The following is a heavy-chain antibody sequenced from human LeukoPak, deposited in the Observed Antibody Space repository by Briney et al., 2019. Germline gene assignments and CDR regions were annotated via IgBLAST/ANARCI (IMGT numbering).Heavy chain of an antibody. J-gene: IGHJ3*02. CDR1: GFTFSSYE. CDR3: ATLGDAFDI. V-gene: IGHV3-48*03. D-gene: IGHD7-27*01. CDR2: ISSSGSTI. Sequence: GGSLRLSCAASGFTFSSYERNWVRQAPGKGLEWVSYISSSGSTIYYAASVKGRFTISRDNAKNSLYLQMSSLRAEDTAVYYSATLGDAFDIWGQGTMVTVSS.